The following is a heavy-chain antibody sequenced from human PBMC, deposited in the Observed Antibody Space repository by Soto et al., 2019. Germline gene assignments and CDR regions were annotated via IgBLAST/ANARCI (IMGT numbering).Heavy chain of an antibody. J-gene: IGHJ4*02. CDR2: IFPSDSYA. V-gene: IGHV5-51*01. CDR3: TTWRSSSWFDY. CDR1: GYSFSTYS. Sequence: PGESLKISCKGSGYSFSTYSIGWVRQIPGKGLEWMGNIFPSDSYARYSPSFQGQVTISVDRSISTAYLQWSSLKASDTAMYYCTTWRSSSWFDYWGQGTQVTVSS. D-gene: IGHD6-13*01.